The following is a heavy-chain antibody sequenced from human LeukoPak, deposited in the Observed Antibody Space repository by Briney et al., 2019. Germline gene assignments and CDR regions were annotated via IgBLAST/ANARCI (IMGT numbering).Heavy chain of an antibody. CDR1: GGSISSYY. J-gene: IGHJ2*01. V-gene: IGHV4-59*01. CDR2: IYYSGST. Sequence: SETLSLTCTVSGGSISSYYWSWIRQPPGKGLEWIGYIYYSGSTNYNPSLKSRVTISVDTPKNQFSLKLSSVTAADTAVYYCARVARITMVRGVAWYFDLWGRGTLVTVSS. D-gene: IGHD3-10*01. CDR3: ARVARITMVRGVAWYFDL.